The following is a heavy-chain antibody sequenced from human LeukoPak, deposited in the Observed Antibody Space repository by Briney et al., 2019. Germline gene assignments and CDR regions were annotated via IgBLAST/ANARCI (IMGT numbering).Heavy chain of an antibody. J-gene: IGHJ4*02. CDR3: ARASRDGYNQNFDH. CDR1: GCSFISYW. V-gene: IGHV5-51*01. D-gene: IGHD5-24*01. Sequence: GESLQISCKGLGCSFISYWNARVRRRPGKGLEWMGIIYPGGSETRYYPSFQGQVTISADSSTSTAYLQWSSLRASDTAMYYCARASRDGYNQNFDHWGQGTLVTVSS. CDR2: IYPGGSET.